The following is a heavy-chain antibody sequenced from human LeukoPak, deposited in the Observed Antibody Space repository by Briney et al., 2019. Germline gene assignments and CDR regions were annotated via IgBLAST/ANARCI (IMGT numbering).Heavy chain of an antibody. D-gene: IGHD2-2*01. CDR1: EFTFDDYA. J-gene: IGHJ4*02. CDR3: AKSGCSSTSCYLNY. V-gene: IGHV3-9*03. CDR2: ISWNSGSI. Sequence: GRSLRLSCAASEFTFDDYAMHWVRQAPGKGLEWVSGISWNSGSIGYADSVKGRFTISRDNAKNSLYLQMNSLRPEDMALYYRAKSGCSSTSCYLNYWGQGILVTVSS.